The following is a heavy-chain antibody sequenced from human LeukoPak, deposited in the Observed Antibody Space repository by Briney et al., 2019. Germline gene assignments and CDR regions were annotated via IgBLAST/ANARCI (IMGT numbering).Heavy chain of an antibody. CDR2: INHSGST. D-gene: IGHD2-2*01. J-gene: IGHJ5*02. V-gene: IGHV4-34*01. CDR1: GGSFSGYY. Sequence: SETLSLTCAVYGGSFSGYYWSWIRQPPGKGLEWIGEINHSGSTNYNPSLKSRVTISVDTSKNQFSLKLSSVTAADTAVYYCARALGYCSSTSCYEAWFDHWGQGTLVTVSS. CDR3: ARALGYCSSTSCYEAWFDH.